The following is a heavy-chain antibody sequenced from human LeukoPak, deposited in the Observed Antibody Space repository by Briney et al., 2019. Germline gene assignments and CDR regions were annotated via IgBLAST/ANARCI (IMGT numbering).Heavy chain of an antibody. CDR2: IYYSGSA. CDR1: GGSISSSSYY. CDR3: ARSAREWEVLPYYFDY. V-gene: IGHV4-39*01. J-gene: IGHJ4*02. Sequence: PSETLSLTCTVSGGSISSSSYYWGWIRQPPGKGLEWIGTIYYSGSAYYNPSLKTQVTISVDTSKNQFSLKLSSVTAADTAVYYCARSAREWEVLPYYFDYWGQGTLVTVSS. D-gene: IGHD1-26*01.